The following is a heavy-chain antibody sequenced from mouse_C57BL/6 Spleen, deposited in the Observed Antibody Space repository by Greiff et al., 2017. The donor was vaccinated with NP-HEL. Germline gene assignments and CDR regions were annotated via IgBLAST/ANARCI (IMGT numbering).Heavy chain of an antibody. Sequence: EVQLQQSGGGLVKPGGSLKLSCAASGFTFSDYGMHWVRQAPEKGLEWVAYISSGSSTIYYEDTVKGRFTISRDNAKNTLCLQMTSVRSEYTAMYSCARRRYYGPFAYWGQGTMVTVSA. CDR3: ARRRYYGPFAY. CDR2: ISSGSSTI. J-gene: IGHJ3*01. D-gene: IGHD1-1*01. CDR1: GFTFSDYG. V-gene: IGHV5-17*01.